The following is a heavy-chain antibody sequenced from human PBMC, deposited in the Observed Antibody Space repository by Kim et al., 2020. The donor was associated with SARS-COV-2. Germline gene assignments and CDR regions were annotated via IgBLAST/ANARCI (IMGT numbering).Heavy chain of an antibody. CDR3: ARGHSSSRLDY. D-gene: IGHD6-13*01. Sequence: TSYAQKFQGRVTMTRDTSTSTVYMELSSLRSEDTAVYYCARGHSSSRLDYWGQGTLVTVSS. J-gene: IGHJ4*02. V-gene: IGHV1-46*01. CDR2: T.